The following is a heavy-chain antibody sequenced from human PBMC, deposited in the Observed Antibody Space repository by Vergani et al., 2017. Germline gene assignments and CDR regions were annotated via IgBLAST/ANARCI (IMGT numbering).Heavy chain of an antibody. Sequence: QVQLVQSGAEVKKPGSSVKVSCKASGGTFSSYAISWVRQAPGQGLEWMGGIIPIFGIANYAQKFQGRVTITADKSTSTAYMELSSLRSEDTAAYYCARFYYYDSSGYAKYYYYGMDVWGQGTTVTVSS. V-gene: IGHV1-69*17. CDR1: GGTFSSYA. J-gene: IGHJ6*02. D-gene: IGHD3-22*01. CDR2: IIPIFGIA. CDR3: ARFYYYDSSGYAKYYYYGMDV.